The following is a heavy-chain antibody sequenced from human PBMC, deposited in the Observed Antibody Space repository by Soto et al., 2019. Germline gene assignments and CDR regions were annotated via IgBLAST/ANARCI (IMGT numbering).Heavy chain of an antibody. J-gene: IGHJ3*02. V-gene: IGHV3-21*01. CDR2: ISSSSSYI. CDR1: GFTFSSYS. D-gene: IGHD5-18*01. Sequence: AGGSLRLSCAASGFTFSSYSMNWVRQAPGKGLEWVSSISSSSSYIYYADSVKGRFTISRDNARNSLYLQMNSLRAEDTAVYYCARNVDTAMVTDAFDIWGQGTMVTVSS. CDR3: ARNVDTAMVTDAFDI.